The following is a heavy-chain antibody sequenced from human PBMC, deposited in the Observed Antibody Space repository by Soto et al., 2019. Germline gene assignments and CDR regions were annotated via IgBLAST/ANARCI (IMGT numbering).Heavy chain of an antibody. CDR2: IYYSGST. CDR1: GGSVNNYY. J-gene: IGHJ4*02. V-gene: IGHV4-59*04. Sequence: PSETLSLTCTVSGGSVNNYYWSWIRQPPGKGLEWIGYIYYSGSTYYNPSLKSRVTISVDTSKNQFSLKLSSVTAADTAVYYCARQLSNYYDSSGYGYWGQGTLVTVSS. D-gene: IGHD3-22*01. CDR3: ARQLSNYYDSSGYGY.